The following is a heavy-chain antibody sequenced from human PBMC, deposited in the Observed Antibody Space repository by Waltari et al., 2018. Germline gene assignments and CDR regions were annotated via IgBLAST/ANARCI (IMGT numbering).Heavy chain of an antibody. Sequence: QVQLQESGPGLVKPSQTLSLTCTVSGGSVSSGGYSWSWIRQPPGKGLEWIGYICHSWSTYNNPSLKSRVTISVATSKNQCSLKLSSVTAADTAVYYCARAYYYDMSGYRHWYFDLWGRGTLVTVSS. D-gene: IGHD3-22*01. CDR1: GGSVSSGGYS. J-gene: IGHJ2*01. CDR3: ARAYYYDMSGYRHWYFDL. CDR2: ICHSWST. V-gene: IGHV4-30-4*07.